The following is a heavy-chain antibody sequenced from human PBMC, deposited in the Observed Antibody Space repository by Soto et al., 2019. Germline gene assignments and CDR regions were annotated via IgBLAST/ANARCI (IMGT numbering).Heavy chain of an antibody. CDR2: IDPSDSYT. CDR3: ARARSITIFGVVGFEMDV. V-gene: IGHV5-10-1*01. Sequence: GESLTISCKGSGYTFTDYWINWVLQMPGKGLEWMGRIDPSDSYTKYSPSFQGHVTISADKSISTAYLEWSSLEASDTAMYYCARARSITIFGVVGFEMDVWGQGTTVTVSS. D-gene: IGHD3-3*01. J-gene: IGHJ6*01. CDR1: GYTFTDYW.